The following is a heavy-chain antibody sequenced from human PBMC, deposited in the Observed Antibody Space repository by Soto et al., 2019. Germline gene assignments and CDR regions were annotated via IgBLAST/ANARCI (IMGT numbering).Heavy chain of an antibody. CDR2: IYYSGST. V-gene: IGHV4-31*03. Sequence: QVQLQESGPGLVKPSQTLSLTCTVSGGSISSGGYYWSWIRQHPGKGLKWIGYIYYSGSTYYNPSLKSRVTISVDTSKNQFSLKLSSVTAADTAVYYCASSHCSSTSCYFGSSWFDPWGQGTLVTVSS. CDR1: GGSISSGGYY. J-gene: IGHJ5*02. CDR3: ASSHCSSTSCYFGSSWFDP. D-gene: IGHD2-2*01.